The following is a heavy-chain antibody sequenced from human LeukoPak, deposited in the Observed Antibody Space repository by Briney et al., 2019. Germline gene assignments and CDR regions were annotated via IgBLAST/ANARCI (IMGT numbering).Heavy chain of an antibody. CDR2: ITSDGSST. V-gene: IGHV3-74*01. CDR3: ARDASTVGNDYYYYGMDV. D-gene: IGHD4-11*01. Sequence: GGSLRLSCAASGFTFSSYWMHWVRQPPGKGLVWVSRITSDGSSTSYADSVKGRFTISRDNAKNTLYLQMNSLRAEDTAVYYCARDASTVGNDYYYYGMDVWGQGTTVTVSS. CDR1: GFTFSSYW. J-gene: IGHJ6*02.